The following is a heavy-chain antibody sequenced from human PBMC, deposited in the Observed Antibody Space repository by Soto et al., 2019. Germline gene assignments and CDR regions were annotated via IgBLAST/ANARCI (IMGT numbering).Heavy chain of an antibody. D-gene: IGHD6-6*01. CDR1: GYTFTAYF. J-gene: IGHJ4*02. Sequence: QVQLVQSGAEVKKPGASVKVSCKASGYTFTAYFMHCVRQAHGRGLEGMGIIHPRGGSTNYAQKFQDRVAMYWATSTSTVYMDLSRLSSDYTAVYYCARAPSSSSSFHFDYWGPGTRVTVSS. CDR2: IHPRGGST. CDR3: ARAPSSSSSFHFDY. V-gene: IGHV1-46*01.